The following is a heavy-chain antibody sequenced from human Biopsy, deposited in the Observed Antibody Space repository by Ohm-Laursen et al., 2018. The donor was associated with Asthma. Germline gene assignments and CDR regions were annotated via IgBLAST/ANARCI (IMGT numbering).Heavy chain of an antibody. Sequence: SVKVSCKTSGDSFSNYAISWVRQAPGQGLEWMGGLIPVLGTPDHAQMFEGRVTITADGSTSTAYMELSSLSSEDAAVYYCARGYSGSDRIVYYYSGLEVWGQGTTVTVSS. CDR3: ARGYSGSDRIVYYYSGLEV. J-gene: IGHJ6*02. V-gene: IGHV1-69*13. CDR1: GDSFSNYA. CDR2: LIPVLGTP. D-gene: IGHD5-12*01.